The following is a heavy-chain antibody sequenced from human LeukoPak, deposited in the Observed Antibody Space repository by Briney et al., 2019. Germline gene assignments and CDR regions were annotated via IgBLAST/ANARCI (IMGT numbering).Heavy chain of an antibody. J-gene: IGHJ4*02. D-gene: IGHD6-6*01. CDR2: ISSSGTTI. Sequence: GGSRRLSCAASGFTFSDYYMSWIRQAPGKGLEGVSYISSSGTTIYYADSVKGRFTISRDNSKNTLYLQMNSLRAEDTAVYYCARDQGQYSNWFDYWGQGTLVTVSS. V-gene: IGHV3-11*04. CDR1: GFTFSDYY. CDR3: ARDQGQYSNWFDY.